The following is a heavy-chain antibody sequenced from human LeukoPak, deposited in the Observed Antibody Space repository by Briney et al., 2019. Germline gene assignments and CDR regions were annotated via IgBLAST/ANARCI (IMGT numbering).Heavy chain of an antibody. Sequence: SETLSLTCTVSGGSISSYYWSWVRQPPGKGLGWIGYIYYSGSLNYNPSLKGRVTISVDTSKNQFSLKLGSVTAADTAVYYCTRGHHDSGDYYSPHDYWGQGTLVTVSS. CDR1: GGSISSYY. CDR2: IYYSGSL. D-gene: IGHD3-22*01. V-gene: IGHV4-59*08. CDR3: TRGHHDSGDYYSPHDY. J-gene: IGHJ4*02.